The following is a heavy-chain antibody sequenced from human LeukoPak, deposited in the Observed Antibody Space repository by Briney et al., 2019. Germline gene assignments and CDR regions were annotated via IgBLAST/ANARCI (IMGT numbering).Heavy chain of an antibody. CDR1: GGSISSSSYY. D-gene: IGHD2-2*01. CDR3: ARQRVIVVVPAAKGNWFDP. CDR2: INHSGST. Sequence: PSETLSLTCTVSGGSISSSSYYWGWIRQPPGKGLEWIGEINHSGSTNYNPSLKSRVTISVDTSKNQFSLKLSSVTAADTAVYYCARQRVIVVVPAAKGNWFDPWGQGTLVTVSS. V-gene: IGHV4-39*01. J-gene: IGHJ5*02.